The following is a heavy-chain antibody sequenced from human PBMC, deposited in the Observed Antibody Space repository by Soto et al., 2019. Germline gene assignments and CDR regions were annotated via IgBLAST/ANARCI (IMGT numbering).Heavy chain of an antibody. J-gene: IGHJ4*02. CDR2: ISSTTNYI. Sequence: PGGSLRLSCAASGFTFTRYSMNWVRQAPGKGPEWVSSISSTTNYIYYGDSMKGRFTISRDNAKTSLYLEMNSLRAEDTAVYYCARESEDLTSNFDYWGQGTLVPV. CDR3: ARESEDLTSNFDY. V-gene: IGHV3-21*06. CDR1: GFTFTRYS.